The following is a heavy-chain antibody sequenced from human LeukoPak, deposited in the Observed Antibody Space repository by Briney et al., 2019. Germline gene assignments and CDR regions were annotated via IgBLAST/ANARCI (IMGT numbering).Heavy chain of an antibody. D-gene: IGHD3-3*01. CDR1: GFTFSSYA. Sequence: GGSLRLSRAASGFTFSSYAMSWVRQAPGKGLEWVSAISGSGGSTYYADSVKGRFTISRDNSKNTLYLQMNSLRAEDTAVYYCAKVGDFWSTTNFDYWGQGTLVTVSS. CDR3: AKVGDFWSTTNFDY. J-gene: IGHJ4*02. CDR2: ISGSGGST. V-gene: IGHV3-23*01.